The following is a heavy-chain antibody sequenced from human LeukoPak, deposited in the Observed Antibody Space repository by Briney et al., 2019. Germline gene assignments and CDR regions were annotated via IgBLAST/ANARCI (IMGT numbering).Heavy chain of an antibody. CDR3: ATSNDAKIAPFDH. Sequence: PSETLSLTCTVSGASMSAYQWSWVRQSPEKGLEWIGCINTKGETSYNPSLKSRVTTSVDTSKSQFSLGLTSVTAADTAVYYCATSNDAKIAPFDHWGQGAPVTVSS. J-gene: IGHJ4*02. D-gene: IGHD2-21*01. V-gene: IGHV4-4*09. CDR1: GASMSAYQ. CDR2: INTKGET.